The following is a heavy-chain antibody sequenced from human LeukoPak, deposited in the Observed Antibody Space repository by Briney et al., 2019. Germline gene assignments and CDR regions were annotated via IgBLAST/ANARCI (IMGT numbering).Heavy chain of an antibody. Sequence: SETLSLNCICTGRSISGYCWSWIREPPGQGLEWIGFVYYSGSTNYNPSLKSRVTISVDTSKNQFSLKLSSVTAADTAVYYCARDPGYDFWSGQKGWFDPWGQGTLVTVSS. J-gene: IGHJ5*02. D-gene: IGHD3-3*01. CDR2: VYYSGST. V-gene: IGHV4-59*01. CDR3: ARDPGYDFWSGQKGWFDP. CDR1: GRSISGYC.